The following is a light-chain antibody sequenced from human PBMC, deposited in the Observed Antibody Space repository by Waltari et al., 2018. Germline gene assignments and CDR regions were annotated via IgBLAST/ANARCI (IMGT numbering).Light chain of an antibody. Sequence: QSALTQPASVSGSPGQSITISCTGTSSDVGGYNYVSWYQPPPGKAPKLMIYEVSNRPSGVSNRFSGSKSGNTASLTISGLQAEDEADYYCSSYTSSSPVVFGGGTKLTVL. CDR1: SSDVGGYNY. V-gene: IGLV2-14*01. CDR3: SSYTSSSPVV. CDR2: EVS. J-gene: IGLJ2*01.